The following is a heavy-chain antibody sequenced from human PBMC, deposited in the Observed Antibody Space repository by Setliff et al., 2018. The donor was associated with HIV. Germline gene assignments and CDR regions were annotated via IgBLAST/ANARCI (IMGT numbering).Heavy chain of an antibody. CDR3: MRGRSITIFGVAYFDY. Sequence: SETLSLTCAVSGYSISTAYYWGWIRQPPGKGLEWIGSVYHSGTTYYNPSLKSRVTISVDMSNNQFSLKVTSVTAADTAVYYCMRGRSITIFGVAYFDYWSHGTLVTVSS. CDR2: VYHSGTT. J-gene: IGHJ4*01. D-gene: IGHD3-3*01. V-gene: IGHV4-38-2*01. CDR1: GYSISTAYY.